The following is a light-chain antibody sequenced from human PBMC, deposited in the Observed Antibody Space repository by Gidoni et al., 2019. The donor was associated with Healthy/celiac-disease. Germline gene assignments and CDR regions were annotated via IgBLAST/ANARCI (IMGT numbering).Light chain of an antibody. J-gene: IGKJ2*01. CDR3: QQYYSTPYT. V-gene: IGKV4-1*01. CDR2: WAS. Sequence: DILMTQSPASLAVSLGERATINCKSSQSVLYSSNNKNYLAWYQQKPGQPPKLLIYWASTREYGVPDRFSGSGSGTDFTLTISSLQAEDVAVYYCQQYYSTPYTFGQGTKLEIK. CDR1: QSVLYSSNNKNY.